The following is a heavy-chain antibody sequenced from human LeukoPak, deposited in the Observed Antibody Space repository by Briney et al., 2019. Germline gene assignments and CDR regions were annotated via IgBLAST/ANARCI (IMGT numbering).Heavy chain of an antibody. D-gene: IGHD3-16*01. V-gene: IGHV3-53*01. Sequence: PGGSLRLSCAAPGFTASSNYMSWVRQAPGKGLEWVLVIYSSDSTFYTDSVKGRFTISIDNSKNTLYLQMNSLRAEDTAVYYCARALGDAFDIWGQGTMVTVSS. CDR1: GFTASSNY. J-gene: IGHJ3*02. CDR3: ARALGDAFDI. CDR2: IYSSDST.